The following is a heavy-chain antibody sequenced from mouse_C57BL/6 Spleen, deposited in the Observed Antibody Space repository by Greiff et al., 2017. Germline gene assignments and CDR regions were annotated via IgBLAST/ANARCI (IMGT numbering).Heavy chain of an antibody. V-gene: IGHV5-4*01. CDR2: ISDGGSYT. CDR3: ARDSNSDY. D-gene: IGHD1-1*01. J-gene: IGHJ2*01. CDR1: GFTFSSYA. Sequence: EVKLMESGGGLVKPGGSLKLSCAASGFTFSSYAMSWVRQTPEKRLEWVATISDGGSYTYYPDNVKGRFTISRDNAKNNLYLQMSHLKSEDTAMYYCARDSNSDYWGQGTTLTVSS.